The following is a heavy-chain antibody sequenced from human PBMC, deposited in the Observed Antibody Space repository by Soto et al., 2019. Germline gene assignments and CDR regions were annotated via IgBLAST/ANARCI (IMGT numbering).Heavy chain of an antibody. Sequence: QAQLEQSGGEVKKPGSSVKVSCKASRVAFSKFIVTWVRQAPGLGLEWVGGIIPIFGTANYAQKFQGRVTITADESTSKTYMEVNNLRSEDTAVYYCAKVRYSSPMGYYYGMDVWGQWTTVTVSS. CDR2: IIPIFGTA. J-gene: IGHJ6*02. CDR1: RVAFSKFI. D-gene: IGHD6-19*01. V-gene: IGHV1-69*01. CDR3: AKVRYSSPMGYYYGMDV.